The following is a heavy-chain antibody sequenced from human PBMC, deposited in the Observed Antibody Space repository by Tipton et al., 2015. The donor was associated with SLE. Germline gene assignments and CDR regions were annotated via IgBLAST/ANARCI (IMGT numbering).Heavy chain of an antibody. J-gene: IGHJ4*02. CDR2: IYYSGST. CDR3: ARRVRGGWYDY. V-gene: IGHV4-59*01. D-gene: IGHD6-19*01. Sequence: TLSLTCTVSGGSISSYYWSWIRQPPGKGLEWIGYIYYSGSTKSNPSLKSRVTISVDTSKSQFSLKLCSVTAADTAVYYCARRVRGGWYDYWGQGTLVTVSS. CDR1: GGSISSYY.